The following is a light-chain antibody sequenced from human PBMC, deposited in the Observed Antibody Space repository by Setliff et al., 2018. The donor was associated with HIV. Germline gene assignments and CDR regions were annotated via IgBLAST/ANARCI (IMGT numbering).Light chain of an antibody. CDR3: CSYAHSSTYV. CDR2: EVT. J-gene: IGLJ1*01. V-gene: IGLV2-23*02. Sequence: QSALAQPASVSGSPGQSITISCTGSNSDIGSYNFVSWYQHHPGKAPKLMIYEVTKRPSGVSNRFSGSKSGNTASLTISGLQVEDESDYYCCSYAHSSTYVFGTGTKVTVL. CDR1: NSDIGSYNF.